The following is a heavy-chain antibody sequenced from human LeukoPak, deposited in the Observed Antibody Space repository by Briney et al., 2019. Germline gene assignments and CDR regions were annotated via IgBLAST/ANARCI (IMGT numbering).Heavy chain of an antibody. J-gene: IGHJ4*02. D-gene: IGHD3-22*01. V-gene: IGHV1-2*02. CDR1: GYPFTSYG. CDR3: ARDERYDSSGYPFDY. Sequence: ASVKVSCKASGYPFTSYGFSWVRQAPGQGLEWMGWINPNSGDANYAQKFQGRVTMTRDTSISTAYMELSRLRSDDTAVYYCARDERYDSSGYPFDYWGQGTLVTVSS. CDR2: INPNSGDA.